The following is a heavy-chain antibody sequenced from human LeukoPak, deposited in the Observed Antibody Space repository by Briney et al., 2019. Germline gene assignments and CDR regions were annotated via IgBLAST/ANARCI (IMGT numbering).Heavy chain of an antibody. CDR1: SGSFNDYY. V-gene: IGHV4-34*01. Sequence: SETLSLTCAVYSGSFNDYYWTWIRQSPGKGLEWIGEINHSGTTNYTPSLKSRLTISVDTSKNQFSLRLTSVTAADTAVYYCARAPYLKWGLHTSYYYYHIDVGGRGPTVTVPS. CDR2: INHSGTT. CDR3: ARAPYLKWGLHTSYYYYHIDV. D-gene: IGHD1-26*01. J-gene: IGHJ6*03.